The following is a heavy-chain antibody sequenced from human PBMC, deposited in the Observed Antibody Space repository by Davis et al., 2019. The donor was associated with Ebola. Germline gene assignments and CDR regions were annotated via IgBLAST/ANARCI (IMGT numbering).Heavy chain of an antibody. CDR1: GGSVSTADYY. J-gene: IGHJ3*02. CDR2: IFYSGNT. D-gene: IGHD3/OR15-3a*01. V-gene: IGHV4-30-4*01. Sequence: PSETLSLTCSVSGGSVSTADYYWSWMRQSSGKGPEWIAHIFYSGNTYYNPSLKSRLSMSVDRSKDQFSLKLMSVTAADTAVYYCARDRWRGLGIAMGAFHIWGQGTMVTVS. CDR3: ARDRWRGLGIAMGAFHI.